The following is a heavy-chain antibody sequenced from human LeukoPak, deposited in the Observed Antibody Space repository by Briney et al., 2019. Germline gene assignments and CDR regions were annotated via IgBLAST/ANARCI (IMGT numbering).Heavy chain of an antibody. CDR3: ARATTVATTANFDY. CDR2: IIPILGIA. D-gene: IGHD4-23*01. Sequence: GASVKVSCKASGGTFSSYAISWVRQAPGQGLEWMGRIIPILGIANYAQKFQGRVTITADKSTSTAYMELSSLRSEDTAVYYCARATTVATTANFDYWGLGTLVTVSS. CDR1: GGTFSSYA. V-gene: IGHV1-69*04. J-gene: IGHJ4*02.